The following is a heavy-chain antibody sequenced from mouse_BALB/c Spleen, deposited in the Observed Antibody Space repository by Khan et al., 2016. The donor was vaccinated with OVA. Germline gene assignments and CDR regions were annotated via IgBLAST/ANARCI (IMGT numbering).Heavy chain of an antibody. CDR1: GFTFSSYS. J-gene: IGHJ3*01. CDR2: ISSDGDYT. D-gene: IGHD4-1*01. Sequence: EVQLVESGGDLVRPGGSLQLSCAASGFTFSSYSMSWVRQTPDKRLEWVATISSDGDYTYYPDSVKGRFTISRDNAKNTLYLQMSSLKSEDTAMDYCASHLTGSIAYWGQGTLVTVSA. CDR3: ASHLTGSIAY. V-gene: IGHV5-6*01.